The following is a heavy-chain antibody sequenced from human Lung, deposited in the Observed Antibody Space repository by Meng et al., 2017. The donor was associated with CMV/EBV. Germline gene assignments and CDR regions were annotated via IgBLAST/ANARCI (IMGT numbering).Heavy chain of an antibody. J-gene: IGHJ4*02. CDR3: ARDSEAADY. CDR2: INTNTGKP. CDR1: GYTFTTYG. D-gene: IGHD6-25*01. Sequence: QGQLVHSGSELKKPGASLRISCKASGYTFTTYGMNWVRQAPGQGLEWMGWINTNTGKPTYAQGLTGRFVFSLDTSDSTAYLQISSLKAEDTAVYYCARDSEAADYWGQGTLVTVSS. V-gene: IGHV7-4-1*02.